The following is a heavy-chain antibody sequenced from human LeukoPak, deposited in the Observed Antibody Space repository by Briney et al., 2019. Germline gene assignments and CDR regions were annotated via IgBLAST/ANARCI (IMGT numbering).Heavy chain of an antibody. CDR1: GGSFSGYY. CDR3: ARDSEEYSSCYYYYYMDV. D-gene: IGHD6-6*01. J-gene: IGHJ6*03. Sequence: PSETLSLTCAVYGGSFSGYYWSWIRQPPGKGLEWIGEINHSGSTNYNPSLKSRVTISVDTSKNQFSLKLSSVTAADTAVYYCARDSEEYSSCYYYYYMDVWGKGTTVTVSS. CDR2: INHSGST. V-gene: IGHV4-34*01.